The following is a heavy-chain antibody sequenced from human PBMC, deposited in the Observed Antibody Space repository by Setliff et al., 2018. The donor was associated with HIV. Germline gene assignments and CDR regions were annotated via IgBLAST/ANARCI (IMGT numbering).Heavy chain of an antibody. CDR3: VKWNYPNS. Sequence: PGGSLRLSCAASGFIVSRNYMSWVRQAPGKGLEWVSSISVSGGRTNHADSVQGRFTMSRDSAKNTLYLQMNSLRVEDTAVYYCVKWNYPNSWGQGTLVTVSS. D-gene: IGHD1-7*01. V-gene: IGHV3-23*01. J-gene: IGHJ4*02. CDR1: GFIVSRNY. CDR2: ISVSGGRT.